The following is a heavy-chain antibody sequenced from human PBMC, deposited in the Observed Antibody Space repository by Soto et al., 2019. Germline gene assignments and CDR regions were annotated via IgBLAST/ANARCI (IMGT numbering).Heavy chain of an antibody. CDR3: ARSGGDIVVVVAAPGGAFDI. CDR2: ISAYNGNT. V-gene: IGHV1-18*01. CDR1: GYTFTSDG. Sequence: ASVKVSCKASGYTFTSDGISWVRQAPGQGLEWMGWISAYNGNTNYAQKPQGRVTMTTDTSTSTAYMELRSLRSDDTAVYYCARSGGDIVVVVAAPGGAFDIWGQGTMVTVSS. J-gene: IGHJ3*02. D-gene: IGHD2-15*01.